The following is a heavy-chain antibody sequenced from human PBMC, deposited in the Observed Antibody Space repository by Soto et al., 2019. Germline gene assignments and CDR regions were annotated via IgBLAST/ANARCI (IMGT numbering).Heavy chain of an antibody. CDR1: GFTFGSYA. CDR2: IPYDGSNK. D-gene: IGHD3-22*01. Sequence: PGGSLRLSCAASGFTFGSYAMRWVRQAPGKGLEWVAVIPYDGSNKYYADSVKGRFTISRDNSKNTLYLQMNSLRAEDTAVYYCARDPDSSGYYVFDYWGQGTLVTVSS. V-gene: IGHV3-30-3*01. J-gene: IGHJ4*02. CDR3: ARDPDSSGYYVFDY.